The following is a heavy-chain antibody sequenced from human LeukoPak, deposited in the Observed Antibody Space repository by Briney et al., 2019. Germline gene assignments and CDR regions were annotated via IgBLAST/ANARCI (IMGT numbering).Heavy chain of an antibody. CDR1: GGSISSGGYY. D-gene: IGHD2-21*02. V-gene: IGHV4-31*03. J-gene: IGHJ4*02. CDR3: ARDSYCGGDCYSLDY. Sequence: SETLSLTCTVSGGSISSGGYYWSWIRQHPGQGLEWIGYIYYSGSTYYNPSLKSRVTISVDTSKNQFSLKLSSVTAADTAVYYCARDSYCGGDCYSLDYWGQGTLVTVSS. CDR2: IYYSGST.